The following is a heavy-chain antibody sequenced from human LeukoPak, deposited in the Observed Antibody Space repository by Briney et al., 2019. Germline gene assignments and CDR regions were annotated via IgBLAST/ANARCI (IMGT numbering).Heavy chain of an antibody. CDR1: GYTFTNYY. V-gene: IGHV1-46*01. Sequence: VASVKVSCKASGYTFTNYYLHWVRQAPGQGLEWMGVINPSGGNTDYAQSFQGRVTMTRDTSTTTVYMELSSLRSEDTAVYYCARPLPPVILNAFDLWGQGTMVTV. CDR2: INPSGGNT. D-gene: IGHD2-8*01. J-gene: IGHJ3*01. CDR3: ARPLPPVILNAFDL.